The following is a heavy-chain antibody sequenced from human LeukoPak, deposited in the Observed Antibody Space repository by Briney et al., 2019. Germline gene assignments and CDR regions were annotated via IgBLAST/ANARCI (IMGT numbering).Heavy chain of an antibody. CDR2: IYHSGST. CDR1: GYSISSGYY. V-gene: IGHV4-38-2*01. CDR3: ARTANWFDP. Sequence: SETLSLTCAVSGYSISSGYYWGWIRQPPGKGLEWIGSIYHSGSTYYNPSLKRRVTIPVDTSKNQFSLKLSSVTAADTAVYYCARTANWFDPWGQGTLVTVSS. J-gene: IGHJ5*02.